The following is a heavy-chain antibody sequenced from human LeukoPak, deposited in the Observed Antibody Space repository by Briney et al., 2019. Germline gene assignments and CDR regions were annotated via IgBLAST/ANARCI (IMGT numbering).Heavy chain of an antibody. CDR1: GFTFSSYA. D-gene: IGHD5-18*01. CDR3: AKQRASYGYVFDY. CDR2: ISYDGSNK. J-gene: IGHJ4*02. V-gene: IGHV3-30-3*02. Sequence: GGSLRLSCAASGFTFSSYAMHWVRQAPGKGLEWVAVISYDGSNKYYADSVKGRFTISRDNSKNTLYLQMNSLRAEDTATYYCAKQRASYGYVFDYWGQGTLVTVSS.